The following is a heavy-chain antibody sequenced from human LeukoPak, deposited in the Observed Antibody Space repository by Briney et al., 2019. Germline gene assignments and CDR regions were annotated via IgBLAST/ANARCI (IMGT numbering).Heavy chain of an antibody. D-gene: IGHD1-26*01. CDR2: ISSSSGTI. Sequence: GGSLRLSCAVSGFSVTNNYMSWVRQAPGKGLEWVSYISSSSGTIYYADSVEGRFTISRDNAKNSLYLQMNSLRDEDTAVYYCSRSGSYFDYWGQGTLVTVSS. V-gene: IGHV3-48*02. CDR1: GFSVTNNY. J-gene: IGHJ4*02. CDR3: SRSGSYFDY.